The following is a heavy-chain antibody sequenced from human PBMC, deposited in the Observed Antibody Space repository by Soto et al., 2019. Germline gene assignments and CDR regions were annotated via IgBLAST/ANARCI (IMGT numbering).Heavy chain of an antibody. J-gene: IGHJ5*02. CDR3: ARSPPSSGWMFDWFDP. D-gene: IGHD6-19*01. V-gene: IGHV5-51*01. Sequence: GESLKISCKGSGYSFTSYWIGWVRQMPGKGLEWMGIIYPGDSDTRYSPSFQGQVTISADKSISTAYLQWSSLKASDTAMYYCARSPPSSGWMFDWFDPWGQGTLVTVSS. CDR1: GYSFTSYW. CDR2: IYPGDSDT.